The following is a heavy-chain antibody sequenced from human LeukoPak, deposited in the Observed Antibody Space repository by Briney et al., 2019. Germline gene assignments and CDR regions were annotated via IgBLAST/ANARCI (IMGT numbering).Heavy chain of an antibody. V-gene: IGHV4-39*07. CDR3: ARRLKYSSSWGDYFDK. CDR1: GGSVSGSSYY. D-gene: IGHD6-13*01. J-gene: IGHJ4*02. CDR2: IDYSRST. Sequence: PSETLSLTCTVSGGSVSGSSYYWAWIRQPPGKGLEWIGSIDYSRSTNYNPSLKSRIIISVDTSKNQFSLKLSSVTAADTAVYYCARRLKYSSSWGDYFDKWGQGTLVTVSS.